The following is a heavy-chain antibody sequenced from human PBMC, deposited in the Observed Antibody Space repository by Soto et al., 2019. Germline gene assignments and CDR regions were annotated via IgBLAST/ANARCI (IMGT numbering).Heavy chain of an antibody. CDR2: IYFRGNT. CDR1: GDSINSDKYY. Sequence: SETLSLTCSVPGDSINSDKYYWGWIRQPPGKGLEWIGSIYFRGNTYYNPSLQTRVTISLDKSKSQFSLKLNSVTAADSAVYFCARLEGLATISYYFDFWGQGALVTVSS. D-gene: IGHD3-9*01. CDR3: ARLEGLATISYYFDF. V-gene: IGHV4-39*01. J-gene: IGHJ4*02.